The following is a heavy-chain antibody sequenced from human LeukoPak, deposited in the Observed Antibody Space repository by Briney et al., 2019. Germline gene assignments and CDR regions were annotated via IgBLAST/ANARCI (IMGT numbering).Heavy chain of an antibody. CDR1: GFTFSSYA. V-gene: IGHV3-30-3*01. J-gene: IGHJ4*02. CDR3: ARDGPDDSIDY. Sequence: GRSLRLPCAASGFTFSSYAMRWVRQAPGKGLEWVAVISYDGSNKYYADSVKGRFTISRDNSKNTLYLQVNSLRAEDTAVYYCARDGPDDSIDYWGQGTLVTVSS. D-gene: IGHD3-22*01. CDR2: ISYDGSNK.